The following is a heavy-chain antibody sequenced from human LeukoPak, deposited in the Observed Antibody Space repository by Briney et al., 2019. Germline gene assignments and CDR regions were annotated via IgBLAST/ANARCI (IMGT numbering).Heavy chain of an antibody. J-gene: IGHJ3*02. CDR2: IHYRGST. D-gene: IGHD3-3*01. CDR3: ARHASGYIFDI. Sequence: SETLPLTCTASGGSISGYYWSWIRQPPGKGLEWIGEIHYRGSTKYNSWLKSRVTISVDTSKNPFSLRLSSVTAADTAVYYCARHASGYIFDIWGQGTMVTVSS. CDR1: GGSISGYY. V-gene: IGHV4-59*08.